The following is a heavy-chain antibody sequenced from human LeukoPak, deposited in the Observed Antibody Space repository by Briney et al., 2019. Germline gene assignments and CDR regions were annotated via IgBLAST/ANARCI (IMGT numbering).Heavy chain of an antibody. J-gene: IGHJ3*02. CDR2: ISSSSSYI. D-gene: IGHD2-2*03. CDR1: GFTFSSYS. Sequence: PGGSLRLSCAASGFTFSSYSMNWVRQAPGKGLEWVSSISSSSSYIYYADSVKGRFTISRDNAKNSLYLQMNSLRAEDTAVYYCARWGLDRDAFDIWGQGTMVTVSS. CDR3: ARWGLDRDAFDI. V-gene: IGHV3-21*01.